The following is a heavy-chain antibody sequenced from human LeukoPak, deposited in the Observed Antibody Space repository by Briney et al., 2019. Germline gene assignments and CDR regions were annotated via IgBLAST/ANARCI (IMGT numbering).Heavy chain of an antibody. CDR1: GLTFTDFW. CDR2: IKPDGSEK. Sequence: PGGSLRLSCAASGLTFTDFWMNWVRQAPGRGLEWVANIKPDGSEKYYVASVKGRFAISRDNAKNEVYLEMNSLRAEDTGVYYCSGRDSSRSPRAYWGQGTLVSVSS. V-gene: IGHV3-7*01. D-gene: IGHD2-2*01. CDR3: SGRDSSRSPRAY. J-gene: IGHJ4*02.